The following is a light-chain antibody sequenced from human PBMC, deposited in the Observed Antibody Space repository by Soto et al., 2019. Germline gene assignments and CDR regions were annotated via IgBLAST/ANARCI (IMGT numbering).Light chain of an antibody. CDR3: QSYDSGVSAAV. Sequence: QSVLTQPPSVSGAQGQRVSISCSGSSSNIGAGFDVHWYQQFPGAAPKLLIYSDVNRPSGVPYRFSASKSGTSASLTITGLQTEDEAHYYCQSYDSGVSAAVFGGGTKVTVL. V-gene: IGLV1-40*01. CDR1: SSNIGAGFD. J-gene: IGLJ2*01. CDR2: SDV.